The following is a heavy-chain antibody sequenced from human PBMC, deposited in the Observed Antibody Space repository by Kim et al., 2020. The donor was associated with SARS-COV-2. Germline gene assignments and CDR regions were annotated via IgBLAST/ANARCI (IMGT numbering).Heavy chain of an antibody. D-gene: IGHD2-2*01. CDR3: ARRPPAARHFDL. CDR2: IYYSGST. Sequence: SETQSLTCTVSGGSISSSSYYWGWIRQPPGKGLEWIGSIYYSGSTYYNPSLKSRVTISVDTSKNQFSLKLSSVTAADTAVYYCARRPPAARHFDLWGRGTLVTVSS. V-gene: IGHV4-39*07. J-gene: IGHJ2*01. CDR1: GGSISSSSYY.